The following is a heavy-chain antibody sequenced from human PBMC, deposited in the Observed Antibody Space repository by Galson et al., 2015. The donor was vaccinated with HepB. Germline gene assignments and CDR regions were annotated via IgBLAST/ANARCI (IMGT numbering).Heavy chain of an antibody. D-gene: IGHD5-12*01. J-gene: IGHJ1*01. Sequence: SLRLSCAASGFTFSSSWMSWVRQAPGKGLEWVANIKQDGSTRFYVDSVKGRFTISRDNAKNSLCLQMNSLRADDTAVYYCARDGLRLPYFQDWGQGTLVTVSS. CDR2: IKQDGSTR. CDR1: GFTFSSSW. V-gene: IGHV3-7*01. CDR3: ARDGLRLPYFQD.